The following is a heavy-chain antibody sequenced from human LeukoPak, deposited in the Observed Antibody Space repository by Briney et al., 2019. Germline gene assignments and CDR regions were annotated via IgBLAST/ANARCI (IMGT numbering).Heavy chain of an antibody. CDR2: VNPNSGNT. CDR1: GYTFTSYD. V-gene: IGHV1-8*01. Sequence: ASVKVSCKASGYTFTSYDINWVRQATGQGLEWMGWVNPNSGNTGYAQKFQGRVTMTRNTSISTAYMELSSLRSEDTAVYYCARGPGYYGSGSFYYGMDVWGQGTTVTVSS. D-gene: IGHD3-10*01. CDR3: ARGPGYYGSGSFYYGMDV. J-gene: IGHJ6*02.